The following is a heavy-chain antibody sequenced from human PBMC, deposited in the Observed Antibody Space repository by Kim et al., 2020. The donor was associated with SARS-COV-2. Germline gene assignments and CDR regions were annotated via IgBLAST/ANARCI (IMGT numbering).Heavy chain of an antibody. CDR2: IIPIFGTA. D-gene: IGHD6-13*01. Sequence: SVKVSCKASGGTFSSYAISWVRQAPGQGLEWMGGIIPIFGTANYAQKFQGRVTITADESTSTAYMELSILRSEDTAVYYCARLGSSWYSFYYYGMDVWGQGTTVTVSS. J-gene: IGHJ6*02. CDR1: GGTFSSYA. CDR3: ARLGSSWYSFYYYGMDV. V-gene: IGHV1-69*13.